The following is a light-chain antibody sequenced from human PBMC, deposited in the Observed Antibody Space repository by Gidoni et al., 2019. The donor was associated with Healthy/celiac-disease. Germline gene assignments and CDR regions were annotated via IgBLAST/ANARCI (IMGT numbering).Light chain of an antibody. CDR1: QDISNY. J-gene: IGKJ4*01. Sequence: DIQMTQSPSSLSASVGDRVPITCQASQDISNYLNWYQQKPGKAPKLLIYDASNLETGVPSRFSGSGSGTDFTFTIISLQPEDIATYYCQQYDNLPRLTFGGGTKVEIK. CDR2: DAS. CDR3: QQYDNLPRLT. V-gene: IGKV1-33*01.